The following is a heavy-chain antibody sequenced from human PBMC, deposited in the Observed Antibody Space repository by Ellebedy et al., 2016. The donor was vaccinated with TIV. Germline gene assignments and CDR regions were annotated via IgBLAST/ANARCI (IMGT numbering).Heavy chain of an antibody. CDR3: ARDGGKSTVRLDY. CDR1: GFTFSSYA. D-gene: IGHD2-15*01. Sequence: GESLKISCAASGFTFSSYAMHWVRQAPGKGLEWVVVLSYDGSNKYYANSVKGRFTISRDNSKNTLYLQMNRLRAEDTAVYYCARDGGKSTVRLDYWGQGTLVTVSS. CDR2: LSYDGSNK. V-gene: IGHV3-30*01. J-gene: IGHJ4*02.